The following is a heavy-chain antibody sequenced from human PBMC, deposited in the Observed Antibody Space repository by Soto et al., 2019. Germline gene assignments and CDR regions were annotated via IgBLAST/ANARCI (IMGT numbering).Heavy chain of an antibody. V-gene: IGHV1-8*01. CDR1: GYTFTSYD. D-gene: IGHD3-9*01. CDR3: ARGLYYDILTGYFWFDP. J-gene: IGHJ5*02. CDR2: MNPNSGNT. Sequence: GASMKVSCKASGYTFTSYDINWVRQATGQGLEWMGWMNPNSGNTGYAQKFQGWVTMTRDTSISTAYMELSRLRSDDTAVYYCARGLYYDILTGYFWFDPWGQGTLVTVSS.